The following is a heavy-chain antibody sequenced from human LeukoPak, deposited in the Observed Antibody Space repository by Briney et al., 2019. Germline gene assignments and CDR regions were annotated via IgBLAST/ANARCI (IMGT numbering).Heavy chain of an antibody. CDR2: INPSGGST. Sequence: GASVMVSCKASGYTFTTYYMHWVRQAPGQGLEWMGIINPSGGSTSYAQKFQGRVTMTRDTSTSTVYMELSSLRSEDTAVYYCARDRARVDYVRIGEAGDRFDYWGQGTLVTVSS. V-gene: IGHV1-46*01. CDR1: GYTFTTYY. D-gene: IGHD4-17*01. J-gene: IGHJ4*02. CDR3: ARDRARVDYVRIGEAGDRFDY.